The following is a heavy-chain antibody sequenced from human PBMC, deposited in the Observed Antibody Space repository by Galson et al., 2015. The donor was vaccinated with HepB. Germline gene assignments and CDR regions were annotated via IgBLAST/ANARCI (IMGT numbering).Heavy chain of an antibody. D-gene: IGHD3-10*01. CDR1: RFTFSTYG. J-gene: IGHJ4*02. V-gene: IGHV3-33*01. CDR3: ATDQYYYGSGNYYNPEY. Sequence: SLRLSCAASRFTFSTYGMHWVRQAPGKGLEWVAVIRYDGSGKDYADSVKGRFTISRDNSQNTVSLQMNSLKAEDTAVYYCATDQYYYGSGNYYNPEYWGQGTLVTVSS. CDR2: IRYDGSGK.